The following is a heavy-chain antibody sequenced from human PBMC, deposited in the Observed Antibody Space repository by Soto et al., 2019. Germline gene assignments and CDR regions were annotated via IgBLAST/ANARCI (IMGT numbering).Heavy chain of an antibody. Sequence: QVQPVESGGGVVQPGRSLRLSCAASGFSFSSYGMHWVRQAPGKGLEWVAVISYDVTNKYYADSVKGRFTISRDNSKNTLYLQMNSLRAEDTAVYYCAKDLRIAVAGTDYFDSWGQGTLVTVSS. V-gene: IGHV3-30*18. CDR1: GFSFSSYG. CDR2: ISYDVTNK. J-gene: IGHJ4*02. D-gene: IGHD6-19*01. CDR3: AKDLRIAVAGTDYFDS.